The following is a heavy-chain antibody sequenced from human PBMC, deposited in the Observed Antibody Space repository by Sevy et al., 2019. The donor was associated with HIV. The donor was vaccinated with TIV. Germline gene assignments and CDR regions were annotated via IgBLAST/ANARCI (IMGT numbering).Heavy chain of an antibody. Sequence: GGSLRLSCAASGFTFSSFFMHWVRQAPGKGLEWVATISYDGSNEHYADSVKGRFTISRDNSKNALYLQMNRLRAEDTAVYYCALERLSSNVAEYFQNWGQGTLVTVSS. J-gene: IGHJ1*01. D-gene: IGHD1-1*01. CDR2: ISYDGSNE. CDR3: ALERLSSNVAEYFQN. CDR1: GFTFSSFF. V-gene: IGHV3-30-3*01.